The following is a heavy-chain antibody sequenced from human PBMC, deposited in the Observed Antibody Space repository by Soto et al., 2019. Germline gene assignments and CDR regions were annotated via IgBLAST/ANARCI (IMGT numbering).Heavy chain of an antibody. D-gene: IGHD3-9*01. CDR1: GFTFSSYS. CDR3: ARDFVLRYFDWTDYYYGMDV. J-gene: IGHJ6*02. CDR2: ISGSSSTI. V-gene: IGHV3-48*01. Sequence: GGSLRLSCAASGFTFSSYSMNWVRQAPGKGLEWVSYISGSSSTIYYADSVKGRFTISRDNAKNSLYLQMNSLRAEDTAVYYCARDFVLRYFDWTDYYYGMDVWGQGTTVTVSS.